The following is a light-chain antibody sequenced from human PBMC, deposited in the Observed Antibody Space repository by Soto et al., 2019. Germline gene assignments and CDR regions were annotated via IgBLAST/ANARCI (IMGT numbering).Light chain of an antibody. CDR3: QHYHSDPWT. J-gene: IGKJ1*01. CDR1: QSIRSW. V-gene: IGKV1-5*01. Sequence: DIQMTQSPSTLSASVGDRVTITCRASQSIRSWLAWYQWKPGKAPKLLIYGASSLESGVPLRFSGSGSETEFTLTIISLQPDDFATYYCQHYHSDPWTFGQGTKVEVK. CDR2: GAS.